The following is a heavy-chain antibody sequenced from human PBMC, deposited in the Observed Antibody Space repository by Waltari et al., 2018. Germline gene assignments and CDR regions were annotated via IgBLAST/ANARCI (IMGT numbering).Heavy chain of an antibody. Sequence: QVQLQESGPGLVKPSETLSLTCAVSGYSISSGYYWGWIRPPPGKGLEWIGSIYHSGSTYYNPSLKSRVTISVDTSKNQFSLKLSSVTAADTAVYYCAAEGYCSGGSCYPDYWGQGTLVTVSS. CDR1: GYSISSGYY. CDR3: AAEGYCSGGSCYPDY. D-gene: IGHD2-15*01. J-gene: IGHJ4*02. CDR2: IYHSGST. V-gene: IGHV4-38-2*01.